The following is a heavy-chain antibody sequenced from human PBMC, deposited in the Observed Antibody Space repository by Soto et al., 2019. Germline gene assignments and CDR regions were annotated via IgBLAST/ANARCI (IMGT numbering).Heavy chain of an antibody. Sequence: QVQVVESGGGVVQPGRSLRLTCDVSGFTFSSYGMHWVRQAPGKGLEWVALIRSSGTNKYYADSVKGRFTISRDNSKNTLYLEMNSLRAEDTAVYYCARDRTANHYMDVLGKGTTVTVSS. V-gene: IGHV3-33*01. J-gene: IGHJ6*03. D-gene: IGHD2-21*02. CDR2: IRSSGTNK. CDR3: ARDRTANHYMDV. CDR1: GFTFSSYG.